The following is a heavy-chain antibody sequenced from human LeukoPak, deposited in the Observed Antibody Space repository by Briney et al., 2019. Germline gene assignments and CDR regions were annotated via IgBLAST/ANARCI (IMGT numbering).Heavy chain of an antibody. D-gene: IGHD6-13*01. CDR1: GFTFSSYG. Sequence: GRSLRLSCAASGFTFSSYGMHWVRQAPGKGLEWVAVIWYDGSNKYYADSVKGRFTISRDNSKNTLCLQMNSLRAEDTAVYYCARDPRDEYSYDSSSWYYFDYWGQGTLVTVSS. V-gene: IGHV3-33*01. J-gene: IGHJ4*02. CDR2: IWYDGSNK. CDR3: ARDPRDEYSYDSSSWYYFDY.